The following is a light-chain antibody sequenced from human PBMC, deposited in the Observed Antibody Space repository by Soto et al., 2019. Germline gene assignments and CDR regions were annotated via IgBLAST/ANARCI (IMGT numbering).Light chain of an antibody. CDR2: SNN. Sequence: QSVLTQPPSASGTPGQRVTISCSGSSSNIGSNTVNWYQQLPGTAPKLLIYSNNQRPSGVPDRFSGSKSGTSASLAISGLQSEDEADYYCAAWDASLNGRLFGGGTKLTVL. V-gene: IGLV1-44*01. CDR3: AAWDASLNGRL. J-gene: IGLJ3*02. CDR1: SSNIGSNT.